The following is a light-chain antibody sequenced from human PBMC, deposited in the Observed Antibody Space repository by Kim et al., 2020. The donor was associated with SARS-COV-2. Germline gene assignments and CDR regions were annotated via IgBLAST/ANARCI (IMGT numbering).Light chain of an antibody. J-gene: IGLJ1*01. CDR2: RDH. V-gene: IGLV3-9*01. CDR1: NIGTKT. Sequence: SYELTQPLSVSVAPGQTASVSCGGDNIGTKTVHXYQQTPGQAPVLVIFRDHNRPSGIPERFSASKSMNTATLTISRAQVEDEADYYCQVWAGNTYVFGTG. CDR3: QVWAGNTYV.